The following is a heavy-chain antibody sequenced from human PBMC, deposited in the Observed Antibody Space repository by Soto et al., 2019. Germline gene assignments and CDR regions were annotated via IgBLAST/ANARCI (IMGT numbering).Heavy chain of an antibody. J-gene: IGHJ5*02. CDR2: ISAYNGNT. V-gene: IGHV1-18*01. CDR3: ARDLCGGCWFDP. CDR1: GYTFTSYG. D-gene: IGHD2-21*01. Sequence: ASVKVSCKASGYTFTSYGISWVRQAPGQGLEWMGWISAYNGNTKNAQKFQGRVTMTTDTSTSTAYMELRSLRSDDTAVYYCARDLCGGCWFDPWGQGTRVTVPS.